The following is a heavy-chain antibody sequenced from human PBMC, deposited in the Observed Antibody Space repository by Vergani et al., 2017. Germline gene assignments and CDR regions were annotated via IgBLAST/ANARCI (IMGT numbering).Heavy chain of an antibody. D-gene: IGHD5-24*01. V-gene: IGHV5-51*03. CDR2: IYPGESDI. CDR3: ARLDGYNYGVYYYYMDV. Sequence: EVQLVQSGAEVKKPGESLKISCKGSGYSFTSYWIGWVRQMPGKGREWMGIIYPGESDIRYSPSFPGQVIISADKSTSTAYLQWNRLKASDTAMYYCARLDGYNYGVYYYYMDVWGKGTTVTVSS. CDR1: GYSFTSYW. J-gene: IGHJ6*03.